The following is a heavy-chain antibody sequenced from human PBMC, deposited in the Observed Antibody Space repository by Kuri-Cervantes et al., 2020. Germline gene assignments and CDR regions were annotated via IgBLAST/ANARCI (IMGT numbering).Heavy chain of an antibody. V-gene: IGHV3-7*01. CDR3: TNWRGGGDY. Sequence: GGSLRLSCAASGFTFSSYGVHWVRQAPGKGLEWVANIKQDGSEKYYVDSVKGRFTISRDNAKNSLYLQMNSLRAEDTAVYFCTNWRGGGDYWGQGTLVTVSS. J-gene: IGHJ4*02. CDR1: GFTFSSYG. D-gene: IGHD3-10*01. CDR2: IKQDGSEK.